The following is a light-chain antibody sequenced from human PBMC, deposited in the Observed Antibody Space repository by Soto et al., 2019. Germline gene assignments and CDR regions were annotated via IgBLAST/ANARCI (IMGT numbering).Light chain of an antibody. V-gene: IGKV3-11*01. CDR3: QQYNDYPWT. CDR1: ENVRTF. CDR2: GAS. Sequence: EVVLTQSPATLSLSPGERATLSCRASENVRTFVDWYQQKPGQAPRLLIHGASNRATGIPDRFSGSGSGTDFTLTISSLQPDDFATYYCQQYNDYPWTFGQGTKVDIK. J-gene: IGKJ1*01.